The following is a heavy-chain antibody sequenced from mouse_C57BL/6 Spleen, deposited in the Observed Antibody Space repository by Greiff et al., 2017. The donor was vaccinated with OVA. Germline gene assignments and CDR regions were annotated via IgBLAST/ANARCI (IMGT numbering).Heavy chain of an antibody. CDR1: GYTFTDYE. CDR3: TRWLLLSYYAMDY. D-gene: IGHD2-3*01. V-gene: IGHV1-15*01. CDR2: IDPETGGT. Sequence: QVQLQQSGAELVRPGASVTLSCKASGYTFTDYEMHWVKQTPVHGLEWIGAIDPETGGTAYNQKFKGKAILTADKSSSTAYMELRSLTSEDSAVYYCTRWLLLSYYAMDYWGQGTSVTVSS. J-gene: IGHJ4*01.